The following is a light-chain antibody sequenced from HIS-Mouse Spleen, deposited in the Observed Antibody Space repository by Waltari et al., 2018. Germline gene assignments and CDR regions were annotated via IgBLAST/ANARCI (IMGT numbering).Light chain of an antibody. CDR2: EVS. Sequence: QSALTQPPSASGSPGQSVTISCTGTSSDVGGYNYVPWYQQHPGKAPKLMIYEVSKRPSGVPDRFSGSKSDNTASLTVSGLQAEDEADYYCSSYAGSNNLGVFGTGTKVTVL. CDR3: SSYAGSNNLGV. V-gene: IGLV2-8*01. CDR1: SSDVGGYNY. J-gene: IGLJ1*01.